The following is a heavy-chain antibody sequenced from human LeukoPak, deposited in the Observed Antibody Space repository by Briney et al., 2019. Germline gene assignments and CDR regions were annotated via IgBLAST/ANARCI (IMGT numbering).Heavy chain of an antibody. D-gene: IGHD5-12*01. J-gene: IGHJ3*02. V-gene: IGHV3-33*08. CDR3: ARVRRYSGYDLGGAFDI. Sequence: GGSLRLSCAASGFTFSSYNMNWVRQAPGKGLEWVAVIWYDGSNKYYADSVKGRFTISRDNSKNTLYLQMNSLRAEDTAVYYCARVRRYSGYDLGGAFDIWGQGTMVTVSS. CDR1: GFTFSSYN. CDR2: IWYDGSNK.